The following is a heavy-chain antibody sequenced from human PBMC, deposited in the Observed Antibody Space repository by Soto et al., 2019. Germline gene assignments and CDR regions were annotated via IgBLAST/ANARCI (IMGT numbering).Heavy chain of an antibody. V-gene: IGHV4-39*07. J-gene: IGHJ1*01. Sequence: QLQLQESGPGLVKPSGTLSLTCTVSGGSISSSNYFWCWIHHPPGRGVEWIGSIDYSGTKYYTTHLRQRATKYVDNYKNKHDLELGPAAAAHSARYGCARDVLSWGYGSGSLQLRGQGNLVT. CDR2: IDYSGTK. D-gene: IGHD2-8*02. CDR1: GGSISSSNYF. CDR3: ARDVLSWGYGSGSLQL.